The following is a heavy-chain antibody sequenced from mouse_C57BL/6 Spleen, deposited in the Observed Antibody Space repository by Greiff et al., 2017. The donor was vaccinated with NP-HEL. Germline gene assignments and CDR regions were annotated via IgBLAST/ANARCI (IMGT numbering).Heavy chain of an antibody. V-gene: IGHV1-59*01. D-gene: IGHD2-4*01. CDR3: ARGDYDEGFAY. CDR1: GYTFTSYW. CDR2: IVPSDSYT. Sequence: QVQLQQPGAELVRPGTSVKLSCKASGYTFTSYWMHWVKQRPGQGLEWIGVIVPSDSYTNYNQKFKGKATLTVDTSSSTAYMQLSSLTSEDSAVYYCARGDYDEGFAYWGQGTLVTVSA. J-gene: IGHJ3*01.